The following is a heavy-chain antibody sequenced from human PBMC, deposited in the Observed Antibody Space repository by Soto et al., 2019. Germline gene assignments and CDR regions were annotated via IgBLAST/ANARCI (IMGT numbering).Heavy chain of an antibody. V-gene: IGHV4-34*01. CDR2: INHSGST. J-gene: IGHJ6*02. CDR3: ARALKQQLVFYYYGMDV. Sequence: SETLSLTCAVYGGSFSGYYWSWIRQPPGKGLEWIGEINHSGSTNYNPSLKSRVTISVDTSKNQFSLKLSSVTAADTAVYYCARALKQQLVFYYYGMDVWGQGTTVTVSS. D-gene: IGHD6-13*01. CDR1: GGSFSGYY.